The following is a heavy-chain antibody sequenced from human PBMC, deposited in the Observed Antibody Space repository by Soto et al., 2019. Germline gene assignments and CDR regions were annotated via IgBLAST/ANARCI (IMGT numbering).Heavy chain of an antibody. D-gene: IGHD6-13*01. V-gene: IGHV1-18*01. Sequence: ASVKVPCKASGYIFTNFGISWVRHAPGQGLEWMGWISGYNDNTHYAQKLQGRVSMTTDTSTGTAYMDLRSLRSDDTAIYYCVRDFSSWFYHYSGLSVPAQGTTVLVSS. CDR1: GYIFTNFG. CDR2: ISGYNDNT. J-gene: IGHJ6*02. CDR3: VRDFSSWFYHYSGLSV.